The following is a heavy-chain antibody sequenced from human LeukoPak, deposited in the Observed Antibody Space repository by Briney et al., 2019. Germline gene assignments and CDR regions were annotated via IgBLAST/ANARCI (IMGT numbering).Heavy chain of an antibody. D-gene: IGHD6-19*01. V-gene: IGHV3-74*01. CDR2: INRDGTTA. J-gene: IGHJ4*02. Sequence: GGSLRLSCAASGFTFSSYWMHWVRQAPGKGLVWVSGINRDGTTATYADSVTGRFTISRDNAKNTLYLQVNTLRAEDTAVYYCARHGRSTHWLESFDYWGQGTLVTVSS. CDR1: GFTFSSYW. CDR3: ARHGRSTHWLESFDY.